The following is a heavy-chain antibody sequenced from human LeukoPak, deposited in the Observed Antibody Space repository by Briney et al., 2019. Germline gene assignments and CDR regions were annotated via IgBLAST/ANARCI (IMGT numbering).Heavy chain of an antibody. Sequence: SETLSLTCTVSGGSISSYYWSWIRQPPGKGLEWVGYIYYSGSTNYNPSLMSRVTISVDTSKNQFSLKLSSVTAADTAVYYCARDAGDTMDLYGMDVWGKGTTVTVSS. J-gene: IGHJ6*04. V-gene: IGHV4-59*01. CDR3: ARDAGDTMDLYGMDV. CDR1: GGSISSYY. D-gene: IGHD3-10*01. CDR2: IYYSGST.